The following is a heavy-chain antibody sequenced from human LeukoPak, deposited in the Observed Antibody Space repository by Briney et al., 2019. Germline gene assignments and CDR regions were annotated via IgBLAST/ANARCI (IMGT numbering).Heavy chain of an antibody. V-gene: IGHV1-46*01. CDR2: INPSGGST. D-gene: IGHD3-10*01. J-gene: IGHJ3*02. CDR3: ARGRVRGVRAESSDAFDI. Sequence: ASVKVSCKASGYTFTSYYMHWVRQAPGQGLEWMGIINPSGGSTSYAQKFRGRVTMTRDTSTSTVYMELSSPRSDDTAVYYCARGRVRGVRAESSDAFDIWGQGTMVTVSS. CDR1: GYTFTSYY.